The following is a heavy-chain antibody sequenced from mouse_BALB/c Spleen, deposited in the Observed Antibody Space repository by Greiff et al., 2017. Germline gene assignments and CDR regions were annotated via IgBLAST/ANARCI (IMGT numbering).Heavy chain of an antibody. D-gene: IGHD1-1*01. CDR3: AITTVVASRFDY. CDR2: ISYSGST. V-gene: IGHV3-2*02. Sequence: EVQLQESGPGLVKPSQSLSLTCTVTGYSITSDYAWNWIRQFPGNKLEWMGYISYSGSTSYNPSLKSRISITRDTSKNQFFLQLNSVTTEDTATYYCAITTVVASRFDYWGQGTTLTVSS. CDR1: GYSITSDYA. J-gene: IGHJ2*01.